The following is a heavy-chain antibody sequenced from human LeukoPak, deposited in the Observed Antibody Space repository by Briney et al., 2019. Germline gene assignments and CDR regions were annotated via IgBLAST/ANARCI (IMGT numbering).Heavy chain of an antibody. Sequence: LSLTCTVSGGSISSSSYYWGWIRQPPGKGLEWVSYITSSSTPISYADSVKGRFTTSRDNAKNSLYLQMNSLRAEDTALYYCAKGSFREGSGSHFDYWGQGTLVTVSS. CDR1: GGSISSSSYY. V-gene: IGHV3-11*01. D-gene: IGHD6-19*01. CDR2: ITSSSTPI. J-gene: IGHJ4*02. CDR3: AKGSFREGSGSHFDY.